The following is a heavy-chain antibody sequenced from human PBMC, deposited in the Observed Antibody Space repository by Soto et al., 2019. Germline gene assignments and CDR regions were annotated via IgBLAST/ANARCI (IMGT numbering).Heavy chain of an antibody. V-gene: IGHV1-18*01. CDR3: ARVRFGDPFDF. CDR2: FNPANRNT. J-gene: IGHJ4*02. CDR1: GYTFTNYG. Sequence: QVQLVQSGAEVKRPGTSVKVSCKVSGYTFTNYGINWVRQAPEKGLEWVGWFNPANRNTNYAQKFQDRVSMTTDTSTNTAYMELRGLRSDETAVYYFARVRFGDPFDFWGQGTLVTVSS. D-gene: IGHD2-21*02.